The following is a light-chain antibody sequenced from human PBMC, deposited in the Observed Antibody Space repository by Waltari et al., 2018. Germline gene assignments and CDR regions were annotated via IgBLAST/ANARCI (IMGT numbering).Light chain of an antibody. CDR1: SSDVGFYNY. CDR2: DVS. V-gene: IGLV2-14*01. Sequence: QSALTQPASVSGSPGKSIIISCTGTSSDVGFYNYVSWYQQHPGKAPKLMIYDVSKRPPGVSTRFSGSKSGTTASLTISGLQAEDEADYYCSSYTSSSTLYVFGTGTKVTVL. CDR3: SSYTSSSTLYV. J-gene: IGLJ1*01.